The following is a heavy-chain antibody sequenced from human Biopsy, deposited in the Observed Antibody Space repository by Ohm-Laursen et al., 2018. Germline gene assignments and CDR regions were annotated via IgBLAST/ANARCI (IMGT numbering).Heavy chain of an antibody. D-gene: IGHD3-22*01. Sequence: ASVKVSCKASGFIFTSYGLSWVGQAPGQGLEWMGWISSSNDNTNYAQKFQGRVTMTADTSTSTAYMELRSLRSDDTAVYYCARDFFDSSGYFYYYNGVDLWGQGTTVTVSS. V-gene: IGHV1-18*01. CDR2: ISSSNDNT. CDR1: GFIFTSYG. CDR3: ARDFFDSSGYFYYYNGVDL. J-gene: IGHJ6*02.